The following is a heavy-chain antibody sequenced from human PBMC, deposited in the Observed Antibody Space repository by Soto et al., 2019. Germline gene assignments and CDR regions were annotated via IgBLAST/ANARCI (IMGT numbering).Heavy chain of an antibody. J-gene: IGHJ4*02. CDR2: ISDSGHTI. D-gene: IGHD6-19*01. CDR3: ATMGAGGWDIPFDV. V-gene: IGHV3-48*03. Sequence: EVQLVESGGRLVQPGGSLRLSCAASGFTFNSYEMTWVRQAPGKGLEWISYISDSGHTIHYADSVKGRFTISRDSADNSLYLQMDSLRAEDTAGYYCATMGAGGWDIPFDVWGQGTLVTVSS. CDR1: GFTFNSYE.